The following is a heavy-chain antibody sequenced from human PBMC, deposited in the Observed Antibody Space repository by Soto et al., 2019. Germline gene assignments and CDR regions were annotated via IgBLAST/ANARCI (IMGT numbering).Heavy chain of an antibody. D-gene: IGHD6-13*01. CDR2: IYYSGST. Sequence: PSETLSLTCTVSGGSISSYYWSWIRQPPGKGLEWIGYIYYSGSTYYNPSLKSRVTISVDTSKNQFSLKLSSVTAADTAVYYCAKFIAAAGGWFDPWGQGTLVTVSS. V-gene: IGHV4-59*06. J-gene: IGHJ5*02. CDR3: AKFIAAAGGWFDP. CDR1: GGSISSYY.